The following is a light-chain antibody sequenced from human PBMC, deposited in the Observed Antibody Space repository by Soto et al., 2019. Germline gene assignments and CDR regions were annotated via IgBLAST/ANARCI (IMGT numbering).Light chain of an antibody. CDR1: ISDVGGYNY. CDR2: EVS. J-gene: IGLJ2*01. CDR3: SSYAGSNNLV. V-gene: IGLV2-8*01. Sequence: QSALTQPTSASGSPGQSVTISCTGTISDVGGYNYVSWYQHHPGKAPKLMIYEVSKRPSGVPDRFSGSKSANTASLTVSGLQAEDEAEYYCSSYAGSNNLVFGGGTKLTVL.